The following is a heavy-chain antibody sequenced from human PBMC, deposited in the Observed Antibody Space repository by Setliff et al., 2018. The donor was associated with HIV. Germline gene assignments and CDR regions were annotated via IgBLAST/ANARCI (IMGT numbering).Heavy chain of an antibody. CDR2: ISHSGST. V-gene: IGHV4-34*01. J-gene: IGHJ6*03. CDR3: ARLEYYYYMDV. Sequence: SETLSLTCGVFGGSFNNYSWNWFRQPPGRGLEWIGEISHSGSTSYNSSLKSRVTMSVDTAKNQFSLEMRSLTAADTAVYYCARLEYYYYMDVWGNGTTVTVSS. CDR1: GGSFNNYS.